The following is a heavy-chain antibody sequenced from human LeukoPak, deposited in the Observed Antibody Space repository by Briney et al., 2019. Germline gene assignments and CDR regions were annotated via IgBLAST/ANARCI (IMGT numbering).Heavy chain of an antibody. CDR3: ARPNTRYCSSTSCYKIWFDP. D-gene: IGHD2-2*02. V-gene: IGHV4-34*01. Sequence: PSETLSLTCAVYGGSFSGYYWSWIRQPPGKGLEWIGEINHSGSTNYNPSLKSRVTISVDTSKNHFSLKLSSVTAADTAVYYCARPNTRYCSSTSCYKIWFDPCGQGTLVTVSS. CDR1: GGSFSGYY. CDR2: INHSGST. J-gene: IGHJ5*02.